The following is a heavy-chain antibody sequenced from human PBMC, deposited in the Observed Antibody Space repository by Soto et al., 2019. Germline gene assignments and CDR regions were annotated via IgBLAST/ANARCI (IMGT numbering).Heavy chain of an antibody. D-gene: IGHD3-3*01. CDR3: ARARRYDFWSGYAPYYGMDV. Sequence: GASVKVSCKASGYTFTSYDINWVRQATGQGLEWMGWMNPNSGNTGYAQKFQGRVTMTRNTSISTAYMELSSLRSEDTAVYYCARARRYDFWSGYAPYYGMDVWGQGTTVTVSS. J-gene: IGHJ6*02. CDR2: MNPNSGNT. CDR1: GYTFTSYD. V-gene: IGHV1-8*01.